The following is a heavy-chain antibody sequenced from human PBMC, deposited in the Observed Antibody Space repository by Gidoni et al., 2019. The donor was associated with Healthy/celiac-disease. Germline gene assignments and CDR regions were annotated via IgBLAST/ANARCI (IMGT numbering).Heavy chain of an antibody. V-gene: IGHV3-23*01. Sequence: EVQLLESGGGLVQPGGSLRLSCAPYGFTVSSYAMRWVSPAPGQGLEGVSAISGSGGSTYYAESVKGRFTSSSDNSKNTLYLQMTILRAEDTAVYYCAKDLRQDPSLDYWGQGTLVTVSS. CDR2: ISGSGGST. CDR3: AKDLRQDPSLDY. CDR1: GFTVSSYA. J-gene: IGHJ4*02.